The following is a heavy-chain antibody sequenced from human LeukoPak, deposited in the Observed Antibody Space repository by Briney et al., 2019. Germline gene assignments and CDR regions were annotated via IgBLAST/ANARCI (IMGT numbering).Heavy chain of an antibody. CDR3: ARDRSLSTMVRGVINWYFDL. CDR1: GFTFSSYA. J-gene: IGHJ2*01. CDR2: IYSGGST. D-gene: IGHD3-10*01. V-gene: IGHV3-53*01. Sequence: GGSLRLSCAASGFTFSSYAMSWVRQAPGKGLEWVSVIYSGGSTYYADSVKGRFTISRDNSKNTLYLQMNSLRAEDTAVYYCARDRSLSTMVRGVINWYFDLWGRGTLVTVSS.